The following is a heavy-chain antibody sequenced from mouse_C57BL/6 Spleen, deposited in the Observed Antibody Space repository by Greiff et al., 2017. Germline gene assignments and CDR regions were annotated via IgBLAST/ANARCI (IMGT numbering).Heavy chain of an antibody. J-gene: IGHJ4*01. CDR2: FYPGSGSI. V-gene: IGHV1-62-2*01. Sequence: QVQLKESGAELVKPGASVKLSCKASGYTFTEYTIHWVKQRSGQGLEWIGWFYPGSGSIKYNEKFKDKATLTADKSSSTVYMELSRLTSEDSAVYFCARSHYYGSSDYAMDYWGQGTSVTVSS. CDR1: GYTFTEYT. D-gene: IGHD1-1*01. CDR3: ARSHYYGSSDYAMDY.